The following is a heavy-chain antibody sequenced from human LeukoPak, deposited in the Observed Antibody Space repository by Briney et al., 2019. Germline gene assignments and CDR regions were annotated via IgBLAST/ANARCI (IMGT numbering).Heavy chain of an antibody. Sequence: ASVKVSCKASGGTFSSYAVSWVRQAPGQGLEWMGWISAYNGNTNYALKLQGRVTMTTDTSTSTAYMELRSLRSDDTAVYYCARGPHYYYYMDVWGKGTTVTISS. CDR1: GGTFSSYA. CDR2: ISAYNGNT. J-gene: IGHJ6*03. V-gene: IGHV1-18*01. CDR3: ARGPHYYYYMDV.